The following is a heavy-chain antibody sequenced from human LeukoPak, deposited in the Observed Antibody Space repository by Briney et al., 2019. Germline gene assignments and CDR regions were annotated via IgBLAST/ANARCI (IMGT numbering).Heavy chain of an antibody. V-gene: IGHV4-59*12. Sequence: SETLSLTCTVSGGSISSYYWSWTRQPPGKGLEWIGYIYYSGSTNYNPSLKSRVTISVDTSKNQFSLKLSSVTAADTAVYYCARGGQRKDFLFDYWGQGTLVTVSS. CDR1: GGSISSYY. J-gene: IGHJ4*02. CDR2: IYYSGST. CDR3: ARGGQRKDFLFDY. D-gene: IGHD2-15*01.